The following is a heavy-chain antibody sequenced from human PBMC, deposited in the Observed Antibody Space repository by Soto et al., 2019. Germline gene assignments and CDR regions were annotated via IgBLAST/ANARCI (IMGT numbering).Heavy chain of an antibody. J-gene: IGHJ6*02. Sequence: GGSLRLSCAASGFTFSSYGMHWVRQARGKGLEWVAVISYDGSNKYYADSVKGRFTISRDNSKNTLYLQMNSLRAEDTAVYYCAKPSKARYSSSCYSPAQSAYYYYGMDVWGQGTTVTVSS. CDR1: GFTFSSYG. CDR3: AKPSKARYSSSCYSPAQSAYYYYGMDV. CDR2: ISYDGSNK. D-gene: IGHD6-13*01. V-gene: IGHV3-30*18.